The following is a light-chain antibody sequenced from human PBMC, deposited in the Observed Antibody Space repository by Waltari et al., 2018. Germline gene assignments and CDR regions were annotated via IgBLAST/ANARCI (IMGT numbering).Light chain of an antibody. CDR3: QQYFVTPFT. CDR2: WAS. Sequence: DIVMTQSPASLAVSLGGRATINCKSSQSIMYSSNNQNFLAWYQKKPGHPPKLLIYWASTRQSGVPDRFTGSWSGTDFTLTISSLQAEDVAVYYCQQYFVTPFTFGPGTRVEIK. J-gene: IGKJ3*01. CDR1: QSIMYSSNNQNF. V-gene: IGKV4-1*01.